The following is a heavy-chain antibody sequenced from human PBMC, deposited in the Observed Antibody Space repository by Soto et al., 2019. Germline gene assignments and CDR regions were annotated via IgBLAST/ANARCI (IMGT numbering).Heavy chain of an antibody. V-gene: IGHV3-30-3*01. D-gene: IGHD3-10*01. J-gene: IGHJ4*02. Sequence: PVGSLRLSCAASGSTFSSYAMHWVRQAPGKGLEWVAVISYDGSNKYYADSVKGRFTISRDNSKNTLYLQMNSLRAEDTAVYYCARDGARSPLWFGELLYEEADYWGQGTLVTVSS. CDR2: ISYDGSNK. CDR3: ARDGARSPLWFGELLYEEADY. CDR1: GSTFSSYA.